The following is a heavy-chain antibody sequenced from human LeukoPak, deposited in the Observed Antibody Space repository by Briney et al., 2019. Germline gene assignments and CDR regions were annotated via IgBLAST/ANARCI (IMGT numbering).Heavy chain of an antibody. CDR1: GGSISSYY. Sequence: SETLSLTCTVSGGSISSYYWSWIRQPPGKGLEWIGYIYYSGSTNYNPSLKSRVTISVDTSKNQFSLKLSSVTAADTAVYYCARSSGQQLDPDWFDLWGQGTLVTVSS. V-gene: IGHV4-59*01. CDR3: ARSSGQQLDPDWFDL. D-gene: IGHD6-13*01. J-gene: IGHJ5*02. CDR2: IYYSGST.